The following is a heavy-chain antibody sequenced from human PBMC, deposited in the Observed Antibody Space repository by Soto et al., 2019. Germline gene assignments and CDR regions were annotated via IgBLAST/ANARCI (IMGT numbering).Heavy chain of an antibody. D-gene: IGHD6-13*01. CDR3: ARAGSTWRYFFDY. CDR1: GGSISSYY. V-gene: IGHV4-59*01. CDR2: VYYSGTT. Sequence: QVQLQESGPGLVKPSETLSLTCTVSGGSISSYYWTWIRQPPGKGLEWVGYVYYSGTTYYNPSLQSRVTISVDTSKNQFSLEVKSVTAADTAIYYCARAGSTWRYFFDYWGQGSLVTVSS. J-gene: IGHJ4*02.